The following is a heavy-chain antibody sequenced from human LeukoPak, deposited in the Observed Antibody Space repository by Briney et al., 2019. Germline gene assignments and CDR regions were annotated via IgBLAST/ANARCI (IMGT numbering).Heavy chain of an antibody. V-gene: IGHV1-8*01. J-gene: IGHJ6*02. CDR1: GYTFTSYD. Sequence: ASVKVSCKASGYTFTSYDIHWVRQATGQGLAWVGWMNPNSGNTGYAQKFQGRVTMTRNTSISTAYMELSGLRSEDTAVYYCARVLGPPGLLLWFGELSIGYYYGMDVWGQGTTVTVSS. D-gene: IGHD3-10*01. CDR2: MNPNSGNT. CDR3: ARVLGPPGLLLWFGELSIGYYYGMDV.